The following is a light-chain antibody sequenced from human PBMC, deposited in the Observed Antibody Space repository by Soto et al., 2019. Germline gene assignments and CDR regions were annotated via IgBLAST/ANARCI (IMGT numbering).Light chain of an antibody. CDR1: QSIGSW. CDR2: KAS. CDR3: QEYKNYPWT. V-gene: IGKV1-5*03. J-gene: IGKJ1*01. Sequence: DIQVTQSASTLSASVGDRVTITCRASQSIGSWLAWYQQKPQKAPRLLIYKASTLESGVPSRFRGGGSGTDFTLTISSLQPEDFATYYCQEYKNYPWTFGQGTNV.